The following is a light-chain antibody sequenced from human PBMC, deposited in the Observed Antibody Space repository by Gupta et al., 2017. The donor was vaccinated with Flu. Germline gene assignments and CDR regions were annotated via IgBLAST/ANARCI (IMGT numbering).Light chain of an antibody. CDR1: KIGVRS. V-gene: IGLV3-21*02. J-gene: IGLJ3*02. Sequence: TARITCGGNKIGVRSVNLYQQKPGKASAPVVFVDSERNLGITERCAGSTSGEAATITISRVGAGEEADDYCQVGDRSSDNNNWVFGGGTKLTVL. CDR2: VDS. CDR3: QVGDRSSDNNNWV.